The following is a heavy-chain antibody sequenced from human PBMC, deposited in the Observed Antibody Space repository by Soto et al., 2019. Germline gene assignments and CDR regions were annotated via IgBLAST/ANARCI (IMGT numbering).Heavy chain of an antibody. Sequence: ASVKVSCKASGYTFTGYYMRWVRQAPGQGLEWMGWINPNSGGTNYAQKFQGRVTMTRDTSISTAYMELSRLRSDDTAVYYCASPPVDCSSTSCHKGSYYYYGMDVWGQGTTVTVSS. CDR1: GYTFTGYY. J-gene: IGHJ6*02. D-gene: IGHD2-2*02. CDR2: INPNSGGT. CDR3: ASPPVDCSSTSCHKGSYYYYGMDV. V-gene: IGHV1-2*02.